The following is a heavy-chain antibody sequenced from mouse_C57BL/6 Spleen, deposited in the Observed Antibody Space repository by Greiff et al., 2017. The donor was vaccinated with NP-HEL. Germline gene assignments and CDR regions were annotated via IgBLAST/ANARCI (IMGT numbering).Heavy chain of an antibody. Sequence: EVQLQESGPGLVKPSQTVFLTCTVTGISITTGNYRWSWIRQFPGNKLEWIGYIYYSGTITYNPSLTSRTTITRDTPKNQFFLEMNSLTAEDTATYYCAREGFYYFGSSSNWYFDVWGTGTTVTVSS. D-gene: IGHD1-1*01. J-gene: IGHJ1*03. CDR2: IYYSGTI. CDR3: AREGFYYFGSSSNWYFDV. CDR1: GISITTGNYR. V-gene: IGHV3-5*01.